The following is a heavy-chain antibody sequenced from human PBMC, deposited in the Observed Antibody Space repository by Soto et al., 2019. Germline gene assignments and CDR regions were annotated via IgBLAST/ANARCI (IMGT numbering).Heavy chain of an antibody. V-gene: IGHV4-59*01. Sequence: SETLSLTCTVSGGSISSDYWSWIRQPPGKGLEWIGYIYYTGSTNYNPSLRSRVTMLLDTSKNQFSLYLSSVTAADTAVYYCARHDYHDYVNPFDCWGRGTLVTVSS. CDR1: GGSISSDY. CDR3: ARHDYHDYVNPFDC. D-gene: IGHD3-16*01. J-gene: IGHJ4*02. CDR2: IYYTGST.